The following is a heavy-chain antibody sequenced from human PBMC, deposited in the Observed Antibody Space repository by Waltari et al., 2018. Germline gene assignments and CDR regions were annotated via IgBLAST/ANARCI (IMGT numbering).Heavy chain of an antibody. Sequence: EGQLVESGGGLVKPGGSLRLSCAASGFTFSSYALTWVRQAPGKGLEWVSSMSTRSSYTYYADSVKGRFTISRDNAKNALYLQMNSLRAEDTAVYFCARGYLLYYSDTSGYSTDDAFDIWGQGTMVTVSS. J-gene: IGHJ3*02. CDR3: ARGYLLYYSDTSGYSTDDAFDI. CDR2: MSTRSSYT. V-gene: IGHV3-21*02. CDR1: GFTFSSYA. D-gene: IGHD3-22*01.